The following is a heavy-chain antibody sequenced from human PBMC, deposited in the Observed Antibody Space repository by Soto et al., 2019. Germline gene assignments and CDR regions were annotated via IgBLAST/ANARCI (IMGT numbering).Heavy chain of an antibody. Sequence: SETLSLTCTACGGSIRSSSDDWGWIRQPPGKGLEWIGSLYYSGSTYYNPSLKSRVTISINTAKNQMSLELSSVTAADTAVYYCARHSGPYASSWFDAWAQGTLVTVSS. J-gene: IGHJ5*02. CDR2: LYYSGST. V-gene: IGHV4-39*01. CDR1: GGSIRSSSDD. D-gene: IGHD2-2*01. CDR3: ARHSGPYASSWFDA.